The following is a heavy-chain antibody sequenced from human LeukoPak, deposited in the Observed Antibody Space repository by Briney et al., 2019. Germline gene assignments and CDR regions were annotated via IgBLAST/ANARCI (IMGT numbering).Heavy chain of an antibody. Sequence: GGSLRLSCAASGFTFSSYWMSWVRQAPGKGLEWVAVMSFDGSHTYYADSVKGRFTISRDNSKNTLYLQMNSLRAEDTAVYYCAHTGAFDIWGQGTMVTVSS. CDR1: GFTFSSYW. V-gene: IGHV3-30*03. CDR3: AHTGAFDI. CDR2: MSFDGSHT. J-gene: IGHJ3*02.